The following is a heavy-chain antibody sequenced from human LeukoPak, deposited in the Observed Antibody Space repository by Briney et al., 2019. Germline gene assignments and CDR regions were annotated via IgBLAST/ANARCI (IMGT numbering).Heavy chain of an antibody. J-gene: IGHJ4*02. V-gene: IGHV4-34*01. CDR2: INHSGST. CDR3: ARSSRGFWSGYLGYFDY. CDR1: GGSFSGYY. D-gene: IGHD3-3*01. Sequence: SETLSLTCAVYGGSFSGYYWSWIRQPPGEGLEWIGEINHSGSTNYNPSLKSRVTISVDTSKNQFSLKLSSVTAADTAVYYCARSSRGFWSGYLGYFDYWGQGTLVTVSS.